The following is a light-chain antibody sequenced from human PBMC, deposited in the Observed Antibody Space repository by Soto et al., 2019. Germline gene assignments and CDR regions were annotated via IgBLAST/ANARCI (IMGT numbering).Light chain of an antibody. CDR1: SSDVGGYNF. V-gene: IGLV2-8*01. CDR3: ASYAGNDNLV. J-gene: IGLJ2*01. CDR2: DVN. Sequence: QSVLTQPASVSGSPGQSITISCTGTSSDVGGYNFVSWYQQHPGKAPKLMIYDVNTRPSGVPHRFSGSKSGNTASLTVSGLQAEDEADYHCASYAGNDNLVFGGGTKVTVL.